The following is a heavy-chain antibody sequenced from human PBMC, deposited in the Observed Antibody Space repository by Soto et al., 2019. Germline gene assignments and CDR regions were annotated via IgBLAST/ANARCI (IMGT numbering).Heavy chain of an antibody. V-gene: IGHV4-30-4*01. Sequence: QVQLQESGPGLVKPSQTLSLTCTVSGVSISSPDSFCSWIRHSPGEYLDWIGFISYSGSTSYDPSLKSRVAISLDTSKNQFSLEVTSVTAADTAIYYCARMTSVNSYYFDYWGQGTLVTVSS. CDR3: ARMTSVNSYYFDY. CDR2: ISYSGST. J-gene: IGHJ4*02. D-gene: IGHD4-17*01. CDR1: GVSISSPDSF.